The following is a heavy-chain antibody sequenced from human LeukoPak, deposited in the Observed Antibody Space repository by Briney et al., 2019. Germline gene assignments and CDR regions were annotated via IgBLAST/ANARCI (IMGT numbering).Heavy chain of an antibody. Sequence: SETLSLTCTVSGGSISNYVWSWIRQPPGKGLEWIGYINDSGNTKYNPSLESRVTISVDTSKNQFSLKLSSVTAADTAVYYCAREGSSSSFDYWGQGTLVTVSS. J-gene: IGHJ4*02. V-gene: IGHV4-59*12. CDR2: INDSGNT. D-gene: IGHD6-6*01. CDR3: AREGSSSSFDY. CDR1: GGSISNYV.